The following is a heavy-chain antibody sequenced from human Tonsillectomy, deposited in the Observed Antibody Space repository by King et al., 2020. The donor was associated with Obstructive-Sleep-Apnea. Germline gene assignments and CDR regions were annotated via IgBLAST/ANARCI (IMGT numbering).Heavy chain of an antibody. Sequence: VQLVESGGGVVQPGGSLRLSCAASGFTFSSYAMHWVRQAPGKGLEWVAFIRYDGSNKYYADSVKGRFTISRDNSKNTLYLQMNSLRAEDTAVYYCAKDQDRGYCSGGSCYSDYYYYGMDVWGQGTTVTVSS. CDR1: GFTFSSYA. D-gene: IGHD2-15*01. V-gene: IGHV3-30*02. CDR3: AKDQDRGYCSGGSCYSDYYYYGMDV. CDR2: IRYDGSNK. J-gene: IGHJ6*02.